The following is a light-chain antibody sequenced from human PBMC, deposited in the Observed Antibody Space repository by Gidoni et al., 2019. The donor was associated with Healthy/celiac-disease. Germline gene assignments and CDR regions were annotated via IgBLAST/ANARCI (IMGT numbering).Light chain of an antibody. CDR3: QQYYSTPGT. V-gene: IGKV4-1*01. Sequence: DIVMTQSPDSLAVSLGERATINCKSSQSVLYSYNNQNYLAWYQQKPGQPPKLLIYWASTRESGVPDRFSGSGSGTDFTLTISSLQAEDVAVYYCQQYYSTPGTFGQGTKVEIK. CDR1: QSVLYSYNNQNY. J-gene: IGKJ1*01. CDR2: WAS.